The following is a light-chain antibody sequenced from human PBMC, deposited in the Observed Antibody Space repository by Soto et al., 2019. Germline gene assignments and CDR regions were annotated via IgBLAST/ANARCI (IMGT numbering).Light chain of an antibody. CDR1: SSNIGAGYD. Sequence: QSVLTQPPSVSGAPGQRVTISCTGSSSNIGAGYDVQWYQQLPGAAPKLLILGNSNRPSGVPDRFSGSRSGTSASLAITGLQAEDEADYFCQSCDISLSVSVIFGGGTKLTVL. J-gene: IGLJ2*01. V-gene: IGLV1-40*01. CDR2: GNS. CDR3: QSCDISLSVSVI.